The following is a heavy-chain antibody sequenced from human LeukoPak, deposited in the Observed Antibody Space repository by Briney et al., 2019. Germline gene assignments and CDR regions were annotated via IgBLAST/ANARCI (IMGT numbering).Heavy chain of an antibody. CDR2: MSYNGFNK. Sequence: GGSLRLSCAASGFTFRNYAIHWVRQAPGKGLEWLTVMSYNGFNKYYADSVKGRFTISRDNSKNTLCLQMDSLRADDTAVYYCASYLGDMDVWGKGTTVTVSS. V-gene: IGHV3-30-3*01. CDR1: GFTFRNYA. CDR3: ASYLGDMDV. D-gene: IGHD3-16*02. J-gene: IGHJ6*03.